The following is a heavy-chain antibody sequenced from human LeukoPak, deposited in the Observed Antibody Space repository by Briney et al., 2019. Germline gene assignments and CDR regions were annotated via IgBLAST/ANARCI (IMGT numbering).Heavy chain of an antibody. Sequence: GGSLRLSCAASGFTFSNAWMSWVRQAPGKGLEWVGRIKSKTDGGTTDYAAPVKGRFTISRDDSKNTLYLQMNSLKTEDTAVYYCTTESTASDAFDIWGQGTMVTVSS. CDR2: IKSKTDGGTT. D-gene: IGHD2-2*01. J-gene: IGHJ3*02. CDR3: TTESTASDAFDI. CDR1: GFTFSNAW. V-gene: IGHV3-15*01.